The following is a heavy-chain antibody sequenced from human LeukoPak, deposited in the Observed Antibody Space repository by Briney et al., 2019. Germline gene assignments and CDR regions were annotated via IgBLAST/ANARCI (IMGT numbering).Heavy chain of an antibody. D-gene: IGHD3-10*01. Sequence: ASVKVSCKASGYTFNSYGISWVRQAPGQGLEWMGWISAYNGNTNYAQKLQGRVTMTTDTSTSTAYMELRSLRSDDTAVYYCARARTGTYGSGYEMDYWGQGTLVTVSS. CDR2: ISAYNGNT. V-gene: IGHV1-18*01. CDR3: ARARTGTYGSGYEMDY. CDR1: GYTFNSYG. J-gene: IGHJ4*02.